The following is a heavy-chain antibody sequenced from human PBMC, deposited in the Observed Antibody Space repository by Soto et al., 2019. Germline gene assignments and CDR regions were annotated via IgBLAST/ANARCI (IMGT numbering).Heavy chain of an antibody. V-gene: IGHV4-38-2*01. Sequence: CAVSGYSISSGYYWGWIRQPPGKGLEWIGSIYHSGSTYYNPSLKSRVTISVDTSKNQFSLKLSSVTAADTAVYYCARRDYRAYYGMDVWGQGTTVTVSS. CDR2: IYHSGST. D-gene: IGHD4-4*01. J-gene: IGHJ6*02. CDR1: GYSISSGYY. CDR3: ARRDYRAYYGMDV.